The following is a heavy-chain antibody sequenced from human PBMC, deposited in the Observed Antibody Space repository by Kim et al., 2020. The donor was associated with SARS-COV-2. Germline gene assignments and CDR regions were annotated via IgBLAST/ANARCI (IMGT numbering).Heavy chain of an antibody. CDR2: SDN. Sequence: SDNRSSPAFQRQVTISADKSINTAYLQWSRLKASDTAMYYCARQGPYYFDYWGQGTLVTVSS. J-gene: IGHJ4*02. CDR3: ARQGPYYFDY. V-gene: IGHV5-51*01.